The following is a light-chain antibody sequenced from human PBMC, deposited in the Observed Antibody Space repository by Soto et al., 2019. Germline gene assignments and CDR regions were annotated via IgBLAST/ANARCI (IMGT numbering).Light chain of an antibody. Sequence: DIQMTQSPSSVSASVGDRVTITCRASQGISSRLNWYQQKLGKAPKLLIYAASSLQSGVPSRFSGSGSGTDFTLTISSLQPEDFATYYCQQDNGFPLTFGGGTKVDIK. CDR1: QGISSR. CDR3: QQDNGFPLT. CDR2: AAS. V-gene: IGKV1-12*01. J-gene: IGKJ4*01.